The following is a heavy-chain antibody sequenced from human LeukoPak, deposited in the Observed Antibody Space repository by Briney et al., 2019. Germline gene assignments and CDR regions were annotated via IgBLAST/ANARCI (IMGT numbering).Heavy chain of an antibody. V-gene: IGHV1-2*02. CDR2: INPNSGGT. J-gene: IGHJ5*02. CDR1: GYTFTGYY. CDR3: ARPYYDFWSGYTKKEQIGFDP. D-gene: IGHD3-3*01. Sequence: ASVKVSCKASGYTFTGYYMHWVRQAPGQGLEWMGWINPNSGGTNYAQKFQGRVTMTRDTSISTAYMELSRLRSDDTAVYYCARPYYDFWSGYTKKEQIGFDPWGQGTLVTVSS.